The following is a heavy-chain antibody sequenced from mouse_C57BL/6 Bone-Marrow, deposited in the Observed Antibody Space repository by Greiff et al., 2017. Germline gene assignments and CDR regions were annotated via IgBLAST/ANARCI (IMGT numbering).Heavy chain of an antibody. V-gene: IGHV1-81*01. J-gene: IGHJ2*01. CDR3: AKRGDYGSSYYFDD. D-gene: IGHD1-1*01. CDR1: GYTFTSYG. CDR2: IYPRSGNT. Sequence: QVQLQQSGAELARPGASVKLSCKASGYTFTSYGISWVKQRTGQGLEWIGEIYPRSGNTYYNEKFKGKATLTADKSSSTAYMELRSLTSEDSAVYFCAKRGDYGSSYYFDDWGQGTTLTVSS.